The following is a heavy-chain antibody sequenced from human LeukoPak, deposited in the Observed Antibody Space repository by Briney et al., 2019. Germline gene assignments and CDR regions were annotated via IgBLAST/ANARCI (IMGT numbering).Heavy chain of an antibody. J-gene: IGHJ4*02. CDR2: MNPNSGNT. CDR3: ARGSRLSPVLLWFGESPDYFDY. V-gene: IGHV1-8*01. D-gene: IGHD3-10*01. Sequence: GASVKVSCKASGYTFTSYDINWVRQATGQGLEWMGWMNPNSGNTGYAQKFQGRVTMTRNTSISTAYMELSSLRSEDTAVYYCARGSRLSPVLLWFGESPDYFDYWGQGTLVTVSS. CDR1: GYTFTSYD.